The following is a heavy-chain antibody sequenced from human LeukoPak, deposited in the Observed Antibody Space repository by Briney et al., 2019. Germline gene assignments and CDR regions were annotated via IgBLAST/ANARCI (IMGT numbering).Heavy chain of an antibody. V-gene: IGHV4-59*01. Sequence: PSETLSLTCTVSGGSISSYCWSWIRQPPGKGLEWIGYIYYSGSTNYNPSLKSRVTISVDTSKNQFSLKLSSVTAADTAVYYCARSGDSSGYYYWGQGTLVTVSS. CDR1: GGSISSYC. CDR2: IYYSGST. CDR3: ARSGDSSGYYY. J-gene: IGHJ4*02. D-gene: IGHD3-22*01.